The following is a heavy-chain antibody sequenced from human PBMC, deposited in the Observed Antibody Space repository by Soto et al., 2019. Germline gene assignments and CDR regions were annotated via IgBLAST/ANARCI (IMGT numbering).Heavy chain of an antibody. D-gene: IGHD6-19*01. CDR2: IRRKANSYTT. CDR3: AMLGGWSGGSSGMDV. J-gene: IGHJ6*04. CDR1: GLIFSDYH. V-gene: IGHV3-72*01. Sequence: EVQLVESGGGLVQPGGSLRLSCAASGLIFSDYHMDWVRQAPGKGLEWVGSIRRKANSYTTEYAASVKGRFTISRDDSKNSLYLQMNSLKSEDTAVYYCAMLGGWSGGSSGMDVGGKGTTVTVSS.